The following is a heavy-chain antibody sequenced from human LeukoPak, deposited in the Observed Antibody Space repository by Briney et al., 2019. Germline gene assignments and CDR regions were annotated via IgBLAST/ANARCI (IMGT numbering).Heavy chain of an antibody. D-gene: IGHD3-9*01. CDR2: INHSGST. Sequence: PSETLSLTCAVYGGSFSGYYWSWIRQPPGKGLEWIGEINHSGSTNYNPSLKSRVTISVDTSKNQFSLKLRSVTAADTAVYYCARGANYHILTGYSNNPDLDYWGQGTLVTVSS. J-gene: IGHJ4*02. V-gene: IGHV4-34*01. CDR1: GGSFSGYY. CDR3: ARGANYHILTGYSNNPDLDY.